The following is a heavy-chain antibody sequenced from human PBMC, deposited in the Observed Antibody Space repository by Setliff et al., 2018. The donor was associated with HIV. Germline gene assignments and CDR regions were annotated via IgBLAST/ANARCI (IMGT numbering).Heavy chain of an antibody. CDR3: ARGVRDSSGWRPLYAMDV. CDR2: MNQGGSEK. J-gene: IGHJ6*02. CDR1: GFTFSKFS. V-gene: IGHV3-7*01. D-gene: IGHD6-19*01. Sequence: HPGGSLRLSCAASGFTFSKFSMSWVRQASGKGLEWVANMNQGGSEKYYVDSVKGRFTISRDNAKNSLYLQVNSLRVEDTALYYCARGVRDSSGWRPLYAMDVWGQGTTVTVSS.